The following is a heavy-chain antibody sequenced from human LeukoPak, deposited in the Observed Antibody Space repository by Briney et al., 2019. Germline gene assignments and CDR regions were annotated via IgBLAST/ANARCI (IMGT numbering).Heavy chain of an antibody. J-gene: IGHJ3*02. CDR1: GGSITSYF. V-gene: IGHV4-59*01. CDR2: FYDSGST. CDR3: AREREYYYDSSGYYSDAFNI. Sequence: SETLSLTCAVSGGSITSYFWSWIRQPPGKGLEWIGYFYDSGSTKYNPSLKSRVTISVDTSKNQFSLKLNSVTAADTAVYYRAREREYYYDSSGYYSDAFNIWGQGTMVTVSS. D-gene: IGHD3-22*01.